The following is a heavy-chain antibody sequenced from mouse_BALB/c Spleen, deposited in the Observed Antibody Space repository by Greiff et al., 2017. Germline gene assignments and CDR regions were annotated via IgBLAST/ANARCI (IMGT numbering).Heavy chain of an antibody. CDR3: ARERVITTATGAMDY. V-gene: IGHV5-6*01. D-gene: IGHD1-2*01. Sequence: EVKLMESGGDLVKPGGSLKLSCAASGFTFSSYGMSWVRQTPDKRLEWVATISSGGSYTYYPDSVKGRFTTSRDNAKNTLYLQMSSLKSEDTAMYYCARERVITTATGAMDYWGQGTSVTVSS. J-gene: IGHJ4*01. CDR2: ISSGGSYT. CDR1: GFTFSSYG.